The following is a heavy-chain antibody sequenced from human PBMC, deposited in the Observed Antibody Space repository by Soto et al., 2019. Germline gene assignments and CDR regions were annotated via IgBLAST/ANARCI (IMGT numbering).Heavy chain of an antibody. V-gene: IGHV3-23*01. J-gene: IGHJ5*02. CDR3: ARVSYDLSPHWFDP. D-gene: IGHD5-12*01. CDR1: GFTFSSYA. CDR2: ISGSGLSP. Sequence: GGSLRLSCAGSGFTFSSYAMIWVRQAPGKGLEWVSAISGSGLSPYYADSVKGRFTISRDNSENTVYLQMNSLRAKDTAVYYCARVSYDLSPHWFDPWGQGTLVTSPQ.